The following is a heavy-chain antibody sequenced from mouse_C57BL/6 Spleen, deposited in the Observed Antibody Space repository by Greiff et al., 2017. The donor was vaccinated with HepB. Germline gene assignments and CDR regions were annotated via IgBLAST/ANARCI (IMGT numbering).Heavy chain of an antibody. J-gene: IGHJ1*03. CDR2: IDPGDGDT. CDR1: GFEFSSYW. Sequence: VQLQQSGAELVKPGASVKISCKASGFEFSSYWMNWVKQRPGKGLEWIGQIDPGDGDTKYNGKFKGKATLTADTSSSTAYMQLSSLTSADSAISVYATYSNHWYFEVWGTGTTVTVSS. V-gene: IGHV1-80*01. D-gene: IGHD2-5*01. CDR3: ATYSNHWYFEV.